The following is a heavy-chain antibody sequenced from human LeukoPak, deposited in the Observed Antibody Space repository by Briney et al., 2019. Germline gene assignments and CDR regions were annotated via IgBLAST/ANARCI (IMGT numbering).Heavy chain of an antibody. D-gene: IGHD1-26*01. V-gene: IGHV3-30*18. CDR2: ISYDGSNK. CDR3: AKCRGSYSNCYYFDY. J-gene: IGHJ4*02. Sequence: GGSLRLSCAASGFTFSSYGMHGVRQAPGRGLEWVAVISYDGSNKYYADSVKGRFTISRDNSENTLYLQMNSLRAEDTAVYYCAKCRGSYSNCYYFDYWGQGTLVTVSS. CDR1: GFTFSSYG.